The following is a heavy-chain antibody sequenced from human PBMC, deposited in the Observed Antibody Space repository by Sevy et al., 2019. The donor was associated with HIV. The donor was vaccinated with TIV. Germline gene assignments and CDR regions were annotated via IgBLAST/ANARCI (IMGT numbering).Heavy chain of an antibody. V-gene: IGHV1-2*02. J-gene: IGHJ4*02. CDR1: GYYFTGYY. Sequence: ASLKVSCKASGYYFTGYYVHWVRQAPGQGLEWMGWINTNGGGTNIGQKFHGRVTMSRDTSITTAYMELIRLRSNDTGVYYCARSVYGSGTYLNDYWGQGTLVTVSS. CDR3: ARSVYGSGTYLNDY. D-gene: IGHD3-10*01. CDR2: INTNGGGT.